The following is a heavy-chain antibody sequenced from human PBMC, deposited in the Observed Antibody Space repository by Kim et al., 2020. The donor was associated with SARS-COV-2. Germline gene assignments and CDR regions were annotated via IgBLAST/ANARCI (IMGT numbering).Heavy chain of an antibody. V-gene: IGHV3-30*04. D-gene: IGHD6-13*01. Sequence: GGSLRLSCAASGFTFSSYAMHWVRQAPGKGLEWVAVISYDGSNKYYADSVKGRFTISRDNSKNTLYLQMNSLRAEDTAVYYCARDRGMVAAVGLHFDYWGQGTLVTVSS. CDR1: GFTFSSYA. CDR3: ARDRGMVAAVGLHFDY. CDR2: ISYDGSNK. J-gene: IGHJ4*02.